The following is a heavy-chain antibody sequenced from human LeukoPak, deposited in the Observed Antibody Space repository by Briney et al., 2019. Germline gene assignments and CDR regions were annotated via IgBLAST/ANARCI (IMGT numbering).Heavy chain of an antibody. D-gene: IGHD3-9*01. CDR1: GFTFSSYS. J-gene: IGHJ4*02. Sequence: GGSLRLSCAASGFTFSSYSMNWVRQAPGKGLEWFSSISSSSSYIYYADSVKGRFTISRDNAKNSLYLQMNSLRAEDTAVYYCARDPNLTGYRRLPEGFDYWGQGTLVTVSS. CDR3: ARDPNLTGYRRLPEGFDY. CDR2: ISSSSSYI. V-gene: IGHV3-21*01.